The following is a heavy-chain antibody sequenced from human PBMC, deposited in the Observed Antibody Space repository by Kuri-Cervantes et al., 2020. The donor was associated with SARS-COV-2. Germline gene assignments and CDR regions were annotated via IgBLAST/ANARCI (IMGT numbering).Heavy chain of an antibody. CDR1: GYTFTGYY. V-gene: IGHV1-46*01. D-gene: IGHD1-1*01. CDR3: ARLRQLEEGF. Sequence: ASVKVSCKASGYTFTGYYMHWVRQAPGQGLEWMGIINPGGDIRKYAQKFQGRAAMTRDTSMTTVYLEMNRLTSDDTAVYYCARLRQLEEGFWGQGTLVTVSS. J-gene: IGHJ4*02. CDR2: INPGGDIR.